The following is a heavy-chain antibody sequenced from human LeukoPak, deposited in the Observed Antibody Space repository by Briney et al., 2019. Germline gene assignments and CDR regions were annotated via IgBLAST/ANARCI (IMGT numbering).Heavy chain of an antibody. J-gene: IGHJ4*02. V-gene: IGHV3-30-3*01. CDR2: ISYDGSNK. Sequence: PGGSLRLSCAASGFTFSSYAMHWVRQAPGKGLEWVAVISYDGSNKYYADSVKGRFTISRDNSKNTLYLQMNSLRAEDTAVYYCARGVRTKYQLLPFDYWGQGTLVTVSS. D-gene: IGHD2-2*01. CDR1: GFTFSSYA. CDR3: ARGVRTKYQLLPFDY.